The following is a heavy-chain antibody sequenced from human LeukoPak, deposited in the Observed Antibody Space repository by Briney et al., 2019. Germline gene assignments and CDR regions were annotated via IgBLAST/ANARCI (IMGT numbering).Heavy chain of an antibody. CDR3: ASSIAVAVPDY. Sequence: PSETLSLTCAVYGGSFSGYYWSWIRQPPGKGLEWIGEINHSGSTNYNPSLKSRVTISVDTSKNQFSLKLSSVTAADTAVYYCASSIAVAVPDYWGQGTLVTVSS. J-gene: IGHJ4*02. CDR1: GGSFSGYY. CDR2: INHSGST. D-gene: IGHD6-19*01. V-gene: IGHV4-34*01.